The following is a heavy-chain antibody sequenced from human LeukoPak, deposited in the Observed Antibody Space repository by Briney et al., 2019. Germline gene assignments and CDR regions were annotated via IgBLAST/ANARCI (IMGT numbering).Heavy chain of an antibody. CDR3: AKGRTYYDSSGYYYAPAPFDY. Sequence: KSSETLSLTCAVYGGSFSGYYWSWIRQPPGKGLEWIGETNHSGSTNYNPSLKSRVTISVDTSKNQFSLKLSSVTAADTAVYYCAKGRTYYDSSGYYYAPAPFDYWGQGTLVTVSS. J-gene: IGHJ4*02. V-gene: IGHV4-34*01. CDR1: GGSFSGYY. CDR2: TNHSGST. D-gene: IGHD3-22*01.